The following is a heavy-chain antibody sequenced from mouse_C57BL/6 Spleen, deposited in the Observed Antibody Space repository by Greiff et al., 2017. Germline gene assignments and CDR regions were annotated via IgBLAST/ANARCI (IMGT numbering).Heavy chain of an antibody. D-gene: IGHD4-1*01. CDR2: IRSKSNNYAT. V-gene: IGHV10-1*01. J-gene: IGHJ4*01. CDR3: VRTGTGYYYAMDY. CDR1: GFSFNTYA. Sequence: GGGLVQPKGSLKLSCAASGFSFNTYAMNWVRQAPGKGLEWVARIRSKSNNYATYYADSVKDRFTISRDDSESMLYLQMNNLKTEDTAMYYCVRTGTGYYYAMDYWGQGTSVTVSS.